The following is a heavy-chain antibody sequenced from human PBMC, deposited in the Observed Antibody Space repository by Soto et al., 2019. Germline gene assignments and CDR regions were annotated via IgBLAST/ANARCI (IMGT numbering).Heavy chain of an antibody. V-gene: IGHV1-69*06. D-gene: IGHD6-6*01. CDR1: GGTFSSYA. CDR3: ARAAYSSSSMGAFDI. CDR2: IIPIFGTA. Sequence: ASVKVSCKASGGTFSSYAISWVRQAPGQGLEWMGGIIPIFGTANYAQRFQGRVTITADKSTSTAYMELSSLRSEDTAVYYCARAAYSSSSMGAFDIWGQGTMVTVSS. J-gene: IGHJ3*02.